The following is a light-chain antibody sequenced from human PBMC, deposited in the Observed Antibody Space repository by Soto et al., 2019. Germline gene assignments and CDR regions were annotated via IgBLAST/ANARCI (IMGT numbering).Light chain of an antibody. J-gene: IGKJ5*01. V-gene: IGKV3-20*01. Sequence: EIVVTQSPGTLSLSPGERATLSCRASQSVSSSYLAWYQQKPGQAPRLLIYDASNRATGIPDRFSGRGSGTDFTLTISRLEPEDFAVYYCQQYGSSPPITFGQGTRLEIK. CDR1: QSVSSSY. CDR2: DAS. CDR3: QQYGSSPPIT.